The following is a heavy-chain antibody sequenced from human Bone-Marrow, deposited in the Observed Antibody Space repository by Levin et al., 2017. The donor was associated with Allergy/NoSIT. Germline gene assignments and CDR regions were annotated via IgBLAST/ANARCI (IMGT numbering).Heavy chain of an antibody. CDR2: ISNNGGRT. Sequence: GGSLRLSCAASGFTFSSYGMHWVRQAPGKGLEYLSAISNNGGRTYYANSVKGRFTISRDNSRNTLYLQMGTLRLEDMAVYYCVRVGDSGTYQFDYWGQGTLVTVSS. J-gene: IGHJ4*02. V-gene: IGHV3-64*01. CDR3: VRVGDSGTYQFDY. D-gene: IGHD1-26*01. CDR1: GFTFSSYG.